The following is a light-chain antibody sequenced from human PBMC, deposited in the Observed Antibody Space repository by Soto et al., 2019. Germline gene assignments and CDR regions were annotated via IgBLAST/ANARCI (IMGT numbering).Light chain of an antibody. J-gene: IGKJ2*01. Sequence: EILLTQSPVTLSLSPGERATLSCRASQRITSNFLAWFQQKAGLAPRLLIYGASTRASGVPDRFSGGGSGTDFVLTISRLEPEDFAMYYCQQYGSSPFTFGQGTKLQIK. CDR1: QRITSNF. CDR3: QQYGSSPFT. V-gene: IGKV3-20*01. CDR2: GAS.